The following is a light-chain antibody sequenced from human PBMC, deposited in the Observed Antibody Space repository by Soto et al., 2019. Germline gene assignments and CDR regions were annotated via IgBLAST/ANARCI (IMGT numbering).Light chain of an antibody. CDR1: QTVNNN. CDR3: QQYNTWHPPSES. J-gene: IGKJ3*01. V-gene: IGKV3D-15*01. CDR2: AAS. Sequence: IVMTQSPATLSVSPGERATLSCRASQTVNNNLAWYQQRPGQAPRLLIYAASTRATGVPARFSGSGSGTAFTLTISSLQSEDFAVYYCQQYNTWHPPSESVGPGTKVDVK.